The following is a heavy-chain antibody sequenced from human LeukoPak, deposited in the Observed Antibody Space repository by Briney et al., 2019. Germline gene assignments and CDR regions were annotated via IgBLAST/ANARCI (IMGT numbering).Heavy chain of an antibody. D-gene: IGHD6-13*01. V-gene: IGHV4-4*02. CDR1: GGSISSSNW. J-gene: IGHJ4*02. Sequence: SETLSLTCAVSGGSISSSNWWSWVRQPPGKGLEWIGEIYHSGSTNYNPSLKSRVTISVDKSKNQFSLKLSSVTAADTAVYYCAKDQQQLAYLFDYWGQGTLVTVSS. CDR2: IYHSGST. CDR3: AKDQQQLAYLFDY.